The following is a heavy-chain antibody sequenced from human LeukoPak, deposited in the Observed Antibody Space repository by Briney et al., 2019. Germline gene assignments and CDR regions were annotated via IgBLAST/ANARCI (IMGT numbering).Heavy chain of an antibody. J-gene: IGHJ4*02. CDR3: ARDNYDSSTPYYFDY. Sequence: PGGSLRLSCAASGFTFDDYGMGWVRQFPGKRLEWVSGINWNGRGTHYADSVKGRFTISRDNAKNSLYLQMNSLRAEDTAVYYCARDNYDSSTPYYFDYWGQGTLVTVSS. CDR2: INWNGRGT. V-gene: IGHV3-20*04. D-gene: IGHD3-22*01. CDR1: GFTFDDYG.